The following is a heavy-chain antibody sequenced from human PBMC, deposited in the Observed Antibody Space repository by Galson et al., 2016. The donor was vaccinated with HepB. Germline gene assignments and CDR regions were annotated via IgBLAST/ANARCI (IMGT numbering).Heavy chain of an antibody. CDR1: GFTFSSYA. CDR2: ISYDGNNK. V-gene: IGHV3-30-3*01. CDR3: ARGGVRFCSVTSCYAGRVWFDP. Sequence: SLRLSCAASGFTFSSYAMHWVRQAPGKGLEWVAVISYDGNNKYYGDSVKGQFTISRDNSRSTLSLQMNTLRPEDTAVYYCARGGVRFCSVTSCYAGRVWFDPRGQGTQVTVSS. J-gene: IGHJ5*02. D-gene: IGHD2-2*01.